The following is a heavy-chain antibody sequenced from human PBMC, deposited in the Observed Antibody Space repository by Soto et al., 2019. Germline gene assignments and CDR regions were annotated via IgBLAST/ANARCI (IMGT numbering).Heavy chain of an antibody. D-gene: IGHD3-22*01. Sequence: GGSLRLSCAASGFTFSSYGMHWVRQAPGKGLEWVAVISYDGSNKYYADSVKGRFTISRDNSKNTLYLQMNSLRAEDTAVYYCAKGSRYYYDSSGYLVRPAYWYFDLWGRGTLVTVSS. CDR3: AKGSRYYYDSSGYLVRPAYWYFDL. CDR2: ISYDGSNK. V-gene: IGHV3-30*18. CDR1: GFTFSSYG. J-gene: IGHJ2*01.